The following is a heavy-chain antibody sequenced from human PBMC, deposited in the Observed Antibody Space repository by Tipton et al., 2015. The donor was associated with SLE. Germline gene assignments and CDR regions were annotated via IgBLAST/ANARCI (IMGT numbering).Heavy chain of an antibody. CDR3: AGDLDSAGCDY. Sequence: QLVQSGAEVKKPGSSVKVSCKASGGTFSSYAISWVRQAPGQGLEWMGGIIPIFGTANYAQKFQGRVTITADESTSTAYVELKSLRGEDTAVYYCAGDLDSAGCDYWGQGALVAVSS. CDR2: IIPIFGTA. J-gene: IGHJ4*02. D-gene: IGHD1-1*01. V-gene: IGHV1-69*01. CDR1: GGTFSSYA.